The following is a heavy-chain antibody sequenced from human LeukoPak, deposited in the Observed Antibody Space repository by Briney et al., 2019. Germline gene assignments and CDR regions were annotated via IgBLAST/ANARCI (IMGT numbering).Heavy chain of an antibody. D-gene: IGHD6-13*01. V-gene: IGHV3-48*01. CDR1: GFTFSSYS. CDR3: ARGRAAAGTSSRGTDY. Sequence: PGGSLRLSCAASGFTFSSYSMNWVRQAPGKGLEWVSYISSSSSTIYYADSVKGRFTISRDNAKNSLYLQMNSLRVEDTAVYYCARGRAAAGTSSRGTDYWGQGTLVTVSS. J-gene: IGHJ4*02. CDR2: ISSSSSTI.